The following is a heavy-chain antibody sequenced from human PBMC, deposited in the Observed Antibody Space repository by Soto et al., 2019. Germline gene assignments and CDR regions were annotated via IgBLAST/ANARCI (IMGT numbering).Heavy chain of an antibody. D-gene: IGHD6-19*01. CDR2: IWYDGSNK. CDR3: ARPSSGWENWFDP. V-gene: IGHV3-33*01. J-gene: IGHJ5*02. CDR1: GFTFSSYG. Sequence: EGSLRLSCAASGFTFSSYGMHWVRQAPGKGLEWVAVIWYDGSNKYYADSVKGRFTISRDNSKNTLYLQMNSLRDDDTAVYYCARPSSGWENWFDPWGQGTLVTVSS.